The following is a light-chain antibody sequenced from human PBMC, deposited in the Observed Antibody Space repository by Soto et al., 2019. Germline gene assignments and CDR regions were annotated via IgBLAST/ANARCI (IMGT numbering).Light chain of an antibody. CDR2: EVE. CDR1: SSDIGDYNY. CDR3: SSYTSTVTLVL. V-gene: IGLV2-14*03. J-gene: IGLJ2*01. Sequence: QSALTQPASVSASPGQSITISCTGTSSDIGDYNYVSWYQQRPGEAPKLILYEVENRPSGISDRFSGSKSGNTATLTISGLRTEDEADYYCSSYTSTVTLVLFGGGTKLTVL.